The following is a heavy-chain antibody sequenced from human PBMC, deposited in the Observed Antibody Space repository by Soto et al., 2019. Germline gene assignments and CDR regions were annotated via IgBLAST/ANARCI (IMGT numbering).Heavy chain of an antibody. CDR3: ARGFLYDRSGYQDAFDL. D-gene: IGHD3-22*01. J-gene: IGHJ3*01. CDR2: MNPNSGNT. Sequence: QVQLVQSGAEVKKPGASVKVSCKASGYTFTSYDINWVRQATGQGLEWMGWMNPNSGNTGYAQKCQGRVTTTRNTSISTAYMELSSLRSEDTAVYYCARGFLYDRSGYQDAFDLWGQGKMVTVSS. CDR1: GYTFTSYD. V-gene: IGHV1-8*01.